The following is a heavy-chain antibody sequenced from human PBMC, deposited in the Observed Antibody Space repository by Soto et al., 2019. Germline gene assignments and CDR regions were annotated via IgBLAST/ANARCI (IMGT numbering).Heavy chain of an antibody. CDR1: GYTSTSYG. CDR2: ISAYNGNT. V-gene: IGHV1-18*04. J-gene: IGHJ6*02. CDR3: ARHSTIFGVVIIPSFYYYGMDV. D-gene: IGHD3-3*01. Sequence: ASVKVSCKASGYTSTSYGISWVRQAPGQGLEWMGWISAYNGNTNYAQKLQGRVTMTTDTSTSTAYMELRSLRSDDTAVYYCARHSTIFGVVIIPSFYYYGMDVWGQGTTVTVSS.